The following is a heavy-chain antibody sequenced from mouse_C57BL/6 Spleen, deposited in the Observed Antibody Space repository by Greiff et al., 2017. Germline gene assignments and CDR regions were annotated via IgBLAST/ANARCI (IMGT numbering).Heavy chain of an antibody. CDR3: AITTVVPYDAMDY. Sequence: QVQLQQPGAELVMPGASVKLSCKASGYTFTSYWMHWVKQRPGQGLEWIGEIDPSDSYTNYNQKFKGKSTLTVDKSSSTAYMQLSILTSEDSAVYYCAITTVVPYDAMDYWGQGTSVTVSS. V-gene: IGHV1-69*01. J-gene: IGHJ4*01. CDR2: IDPSDSYT. D-gene: IGHD1-1*01. CDR1: GYTFTSYW.